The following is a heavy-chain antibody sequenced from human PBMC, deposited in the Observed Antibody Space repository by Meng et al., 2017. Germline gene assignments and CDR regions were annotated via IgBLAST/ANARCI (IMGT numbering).Heavy chain of an antibody. V-gene: IGHV3-23*01. CDR3: AKGLWFGELWVDY. D-gene: IGHD3-10*01. J-gene: IGHJ4*02. Sequence: GGSLRLSCAASGFTFSTYTMTWVRQAPGKGLEWVSAITAGGGSTYYADSVKGRFTISRDNSKNTLYLQMNSLRAEDTAVYYCAKGLWFGELWVDYWGQGTLVTVSS. CDR2: ITAGGGST. CDR1: GFTFSTYT.